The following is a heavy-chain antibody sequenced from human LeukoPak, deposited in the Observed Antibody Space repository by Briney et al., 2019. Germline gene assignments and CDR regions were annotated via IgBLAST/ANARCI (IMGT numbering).Heavy chain of an antibody. CDR1: GYTFTAYY. D-gene: IGHD4-23*01. J-gene: IGHJ4*02. Sequence: ASVKVSCKASGYTFTAYYMHWVRQAPGHGLEWMGWINPKSGGTNYPQKFQGRVTMTRDTSISIAYMELSRLRSDDTAVYYCPRGIYGGNSPLVDYWGQGTLVTVSS. CDR2: INPKSGGT. CDR3: PRGIYGGNSPLVDY. V-gene: IGHV1-2*02.